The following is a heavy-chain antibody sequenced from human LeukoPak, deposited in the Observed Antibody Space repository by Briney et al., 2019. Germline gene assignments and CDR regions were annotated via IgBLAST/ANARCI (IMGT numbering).Heavy chain of an antibody. V-gene: IGHV3-74*01. CDR3: AEGIAAAGIDY. Sequence: GGSLRLSCAASGFTFSSYWMLWVRQAPGQGLVWVSRINSDGSSTSYADSVKGRFTISRDNAKNTLYLQMNSLRAEDTAVYYCAEGIAAAGIDYWGQGTLVTVSS. CDR2: INSDGSST. D-gene: IGHD6-13*01. J-gene: IGHJ4*02. CDR1: GFTFSSYW.